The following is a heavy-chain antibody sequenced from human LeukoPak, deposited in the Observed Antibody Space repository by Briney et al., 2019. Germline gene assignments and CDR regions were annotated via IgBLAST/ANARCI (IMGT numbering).Heavy chain of an antibody. CDR1: GYSFTSYW. D-gene: IGHD6-19*01. V-gene: IGHV5-51*01. Sequence: GESLKISCKGSGYSFTSYWIGWVRRMPGKGLEWMGIIYPGDSDTRYSPSFQGQVTISADKSISTAYLQWSSLKASDTAMYYCARFHVGPHIAMSGEYYFDYWGQGTLVTVSS. J-gene: IGHJ4*02. CDR3: ARFHVGPHIAMSGEYYFDY. CDR2: IYPGDSDT.